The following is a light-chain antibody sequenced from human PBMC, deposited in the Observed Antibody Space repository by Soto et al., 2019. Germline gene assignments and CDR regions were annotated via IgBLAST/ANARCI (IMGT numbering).Light chain of an antibody. J-gene: IGKJ1*01. Sequence: DVQMTQSPSSLSASVGDRITITCRASQSITGYLNWYQRKPGKAPKLLIYAAAKLETGVPSRFSGSESGTDFTLTISSLQPEDVATYYCQQSYSTPGTFGQGTRVEIK. CDR3: QQSYSTPGT. CDR2: AAA. CDR1: QSITGY. V-gene: IGKV1-39*01.